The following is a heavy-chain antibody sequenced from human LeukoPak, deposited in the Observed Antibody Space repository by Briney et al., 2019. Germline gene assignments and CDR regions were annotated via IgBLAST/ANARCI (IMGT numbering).Heavy chain of an antibody. Sequence: GGSLRLSCAASGFTFSSYWMSWVRQAPGKGLEWVANIKQDGSEKYYVDSVKGRFSISRDNAKNSLYLQMNSLRAEATAVYSCARDSMGSFLFDPWGQGTLVTVSS. CDR2: IKQDGSEK. CDR1: GFTFSSYW. J-gene: IGHJ5*02. V-gene: IGHV3-7*01. D-gene: IGHD1-26*01. CDR3: ARDSMGSFLFDP.